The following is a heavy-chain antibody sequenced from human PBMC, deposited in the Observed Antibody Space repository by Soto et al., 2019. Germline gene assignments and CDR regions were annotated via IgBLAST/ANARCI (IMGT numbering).Heavy chain of an antibody. V-gene: IGHV1-8*01. CDR1: GYTFTSYD. Sequence: QVQLVQSGAEVKKPGASVKVSCKASGYTFTSYDINWVRQATGQGLEWMGWMNPNSGNTGYAQKFQGRVTMTRNTPRSTAYMERSSLRSEDTAVYYCASLPGANYYCAGMDVWGQGTTVTVSS. CDR2: MNPNSGNT. D-gene: IGHD3-10*01. CDR3: ASLPGANYYCAGMDV. J-gene: IGHJ6*02.